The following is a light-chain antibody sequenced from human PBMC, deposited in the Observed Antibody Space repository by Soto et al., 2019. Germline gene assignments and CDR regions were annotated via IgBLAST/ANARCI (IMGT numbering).Light chain of an antibody. CDR2: DVS. J-gene: IGLJ1*01. Sequence: QSALTQPASVSGSPGQSITISCTGTSSDVGGYNYVSWYHQHPGKAPKLMIYDVSNRPSGVSNRFSGSKPGNTASLTISGLQAEDEGDYYCSSYTSSSTPLYVFGTGTQLTVL. CDR1: SSDVGGYNY. CDR3: SSYTSSSTPLYV. V-gene: IGLV2-14*01.